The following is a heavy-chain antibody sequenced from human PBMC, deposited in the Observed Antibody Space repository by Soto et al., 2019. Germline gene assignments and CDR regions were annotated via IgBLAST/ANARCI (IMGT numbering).Heavy chain of an antibody. CDR1: GGTFSSYT. CDR3: ARTGYCSGGSCWVHAFDI. D-gene: IGHD2-15*01. V-gene: IGHV1-69*02. Sequence: SVKVSCKASGGTFSSYTISWVRQAPGQGLEWMGRIIPILGIANYAQKFQGRVTITADKSTSTAYMELSSLRSEDTAVYYCARTGYCSGGSCWVHAFDIWGQGTMVTVSS. J-gene: IGHJ3*02. CDR2: IIPILGIA.